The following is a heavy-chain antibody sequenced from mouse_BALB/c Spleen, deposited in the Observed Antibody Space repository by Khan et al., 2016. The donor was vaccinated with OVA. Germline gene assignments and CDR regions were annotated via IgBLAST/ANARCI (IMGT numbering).Heavy chain of an antibody. CDR3: ALIYYYGTGFDY. Sequence: VQLQQPGPELVKPGASVKVSCKASDYSFTDYNMYWVKQSHGKSLEWIGYIDPYNGGSIYNQKFKGKATLTVDKSSSTAFMHLNSLTSEDSAVYYCALIYYYGTGFDYWGQGTTLTVSS. CDR2: IDPYNGGS. J-gene: IGHJ2*01. V-gene: IGHV1S135*01. D-gene: IGHD1-1*01. CDR1: DYSFTDYN.